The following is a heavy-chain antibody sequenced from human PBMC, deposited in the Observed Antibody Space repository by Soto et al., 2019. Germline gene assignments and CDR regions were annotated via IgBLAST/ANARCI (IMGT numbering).Heavy chain of an antibody. J-gene: IGHJ2*01. D-gene: IGHD2-15*01. CDR3: ARCYCTVGSCYTCWHFDL. CDR2: IGPYNGNT. Sequence: QAQLVQSGAEVNKPGDSVKVSCQAGGYTFADYGISWVRQAPGQGLEWVGWIGPYNGNTNYAQNLQDRVTMTTDTSTNTAYMELRSLRSDDTALYYCARCYCTVGSCYTCWHFDLWGRGTLLTVSS. V-gene: IGHV1-18*01. CDR1: GYTFADYG.